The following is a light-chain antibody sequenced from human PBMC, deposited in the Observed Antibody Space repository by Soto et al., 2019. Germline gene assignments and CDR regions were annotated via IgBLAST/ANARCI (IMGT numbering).Light chain of an antibody. Sequence: DIQMTQSPSTLSGSVGXRVTITCRASQTISSWLAWYQQKPGKAPKLLIYKASTLKSGVPSRFSGSGSGTEFTLTISSLQPDDFAIYYCQQRSVWPPMYTFGQGTKVDIK. CDR3: QQRSVWPPMYT. CDR2: KAS. V-gene: IGKV1-5*03. J-gene: IGKJ2*01. CDR1: QTISSW.